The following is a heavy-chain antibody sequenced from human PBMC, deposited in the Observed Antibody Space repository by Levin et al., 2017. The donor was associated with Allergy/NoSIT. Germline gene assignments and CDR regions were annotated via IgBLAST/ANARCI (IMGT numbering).Heavy chain of an antibody. CDR3: ARPRDAYNYFGS. J-gene: IGHJ4*02. D-gene: IGHD5-24*01. CDR1: GGSISTYY. CDR2: IYYSGST. Sequence: PSETLSLTCTVSGGSISTYYWSWIRQPPGAGLEWIGYIYYSGSTSYNPSLKSRVTISVDTSKNQFSLHLSSVTAADTAVYYCARPRDAYNYFGSWGQGILVTVSS. V-gene: IGHV4-59*01.